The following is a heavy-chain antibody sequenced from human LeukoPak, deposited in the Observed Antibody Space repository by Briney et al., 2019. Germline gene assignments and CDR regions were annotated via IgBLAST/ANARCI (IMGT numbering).Heavy chain of an antibody. Sequence: SGGSLRLSCTASGFTFGDYAMSWFRQAPGKGLEWVGFIRSKAYGGTTEYAASVKGRFTISRDDSKSIAYLQMNSLKTEDTAVYYCTRVSSPYLGGWFGEPEDPGYWGQGTLVTVSS. J-gene: IGHJ4*02. CDR1: GFTFGDYA. V-gene: IGHV3-49*03. CDR2: IRSKAYGGTT. D-gene: IGHD3-10*01. CDR3: TRVSSPYLGGWFGEPEDPGY.